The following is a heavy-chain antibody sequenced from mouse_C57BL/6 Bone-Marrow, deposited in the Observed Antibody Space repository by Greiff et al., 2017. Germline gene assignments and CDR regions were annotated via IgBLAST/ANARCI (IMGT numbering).Heavy chain of an antibody. V-gene: IGHV1-7*01. Sequence: QVQLQQPGAELVKPGASVKLSCKASGYTFTSYWMHWVKQRPGQGLEWIGYINPCSGYTKYNQKFKGKATLTADKSSSTAYMQLSSLTSEDSAVYYCAGVGQGGEYYAMDYWGQGTSVTVSS. CDR2: INPCSGYT. CDR3: AGVGQGGEYYAMDY. D-gene: IGHD3-3*01. CDR1: GYTFTSYW. J-gene: IGHJ4*01.